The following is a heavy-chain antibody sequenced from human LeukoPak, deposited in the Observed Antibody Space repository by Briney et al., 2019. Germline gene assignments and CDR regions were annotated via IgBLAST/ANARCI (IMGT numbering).Heavy chain of an antibody. CDR3: ARDRAAGYSSSWYDY. J-gene: IGHJ4*02. CDR1: GYSISSGYY. V-gene: IGHV4-38-2*02. Sequence: SSETLSLTCTVSGYSISSGYYWGWIRQPPGKGLEWIGSIYHRGSTYYNPSLKSRVTISVDTSKNQFSLKLSSVTAADTAVYYCARDRAAGYSSSWYDYWGQGTLVTVSS. CDR2: IYHRGST. D-gene: IGHD6-13*01.